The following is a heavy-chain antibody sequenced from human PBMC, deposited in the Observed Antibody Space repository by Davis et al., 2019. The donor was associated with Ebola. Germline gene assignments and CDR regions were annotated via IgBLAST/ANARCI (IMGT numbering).Heavy chain of an antibody. CDR3: AKDLSRSAAAGLTDAFDI. Sequence: GESLKISCAASGFTFSSYGMHWVRQAPGKGLEWVSAISGSGGSTYYADSVKGRFTISRDNSKNTLYLQMNSLRAEDTAVYYCAKDLSRSAAAGLTDAFDIWGQGTMVTVSS. V-gene: IGHV3-23*01. CDR1: GFTFSSYG. CDR2: ISGSGGST. J-gene: IGHJ3*02. D-gene: IGHD6-13*01.